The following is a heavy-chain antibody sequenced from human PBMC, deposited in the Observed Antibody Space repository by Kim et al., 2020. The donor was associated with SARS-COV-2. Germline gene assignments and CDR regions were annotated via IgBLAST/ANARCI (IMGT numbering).Heavy chain of an antibody. CDR2: IYYSGST. CDR1: GGFVSTSGYF. CDR3: ARLAKSAERYFDL. Sequence: SDTLSLTCSVSGGFVSTSGYFWAWIRQPPGRGLEWIGMIYYSGSTFYSPSFKGRVTISVDLSWNHFSLTLRSATAADMGVYYCARLAKSAERYFDLWGRGTLVTVSS. J-gene: IGHJ2*01. V-gene: IGHV4-39*02.